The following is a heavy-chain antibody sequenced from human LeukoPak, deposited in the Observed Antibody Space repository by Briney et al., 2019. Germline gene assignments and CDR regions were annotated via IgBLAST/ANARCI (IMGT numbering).Heavy chain of an antibody. D-gene: IGHD3-10*01. V-gene: IGHV1-2*02. CDR1: GYTFTGYY. CDR3: AKAMDYYYYGMDV. J-gene: IGHJ6*02. Sequence: ASVKVSCKASGYTFTGYYMHWVRQAPGQELEWMGWINPNSGGTNYAQKFQGRVTVTRDTSISTAYMELSRLRSDDTAVYYCAKAMDYYYYGMDVWGQGTTVTVSS. CDR2: INPNSGGT.